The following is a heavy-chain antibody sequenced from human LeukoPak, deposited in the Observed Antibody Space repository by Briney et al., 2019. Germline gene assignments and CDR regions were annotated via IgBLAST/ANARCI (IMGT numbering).Heavy chain of an antibody. V-gene: IGHV3-53*01. CDR3: TRDRSNGGTRDAFDI. D-gene: IGHD4-23*01. CDR2: IYTGGST. Sequence: PGGSLRLSSAASGFAVSGRYMSWVRQAPGIGLEWVSVIYTGGSTYYGDSVKGRFTISRDISQNTVYLQMNSLRAEDTAVYYCTRDRSNGGTRDAFDIWGQGTMVSVSS. J-gene: IGHJ3*02. CDR1: GFAVSGRY.